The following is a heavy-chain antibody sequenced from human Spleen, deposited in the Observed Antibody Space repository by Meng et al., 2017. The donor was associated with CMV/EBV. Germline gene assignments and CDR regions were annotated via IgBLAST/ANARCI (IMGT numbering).Heavy chain of an antibody. CDR1: GYTFTGYY. V-gene: IGHV1-2*02. J-gene: IGHJ4*02. D-gene: IGHD1-26*01. CDR3: ARDYMGSYEY. CDR2: INPNTGGT. Sequence: ASVKVSCKASGYTFTGYYMHWVRQAPGQGLEWMGWINPNTGGTHYTQNFQGRVTMSADTSISTAYMELSTLTSDDTALYYCARDYMGSYEYWGQGALVTVSS.